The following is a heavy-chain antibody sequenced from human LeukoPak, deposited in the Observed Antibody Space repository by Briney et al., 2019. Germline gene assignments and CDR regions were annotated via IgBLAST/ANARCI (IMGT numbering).Heavy chain of an antibody. Sequence: PSQTLSLTCTVSGGSISSGGYYWSWIRQHSGKGLEWIGYIYYSGSTYYNPSLKSRVTISVDTSKNQFSLKLSSVTAADTAVYYCAREQNYYDSSGYRNAIDIWGQGTMVTVSS. D-gene: IGHD3-22*01. V-gene: IGHV4-31*03. CDR3: AREQNYYDSSGYRNAIDI. CDR2: IYYSGST. CDR1: GGSISSGGYY. J-gene: IGHJ3*02.